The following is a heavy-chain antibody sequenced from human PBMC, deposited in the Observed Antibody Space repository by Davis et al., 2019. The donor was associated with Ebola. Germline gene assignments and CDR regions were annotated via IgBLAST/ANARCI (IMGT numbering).Heavy chain of an antibody. CDR3: AKGGPIVGATDDWFDP. D-gene: IGHD1-26*01. Sequence: PGGSLRLSCAASGFSISTYGMHWVRQAPGKGLQWVAVMWYDGINTYYADSVKGRFTISRDNSKNTLYLQMNSLRAEDTAVYYCAKGGPIVGATDDWFDPWGQGTLVTISS. J-gene: IGHJ5*02. V-gene: IGHV3-33*06. CDR1: GFSISTYG. CDR2: MWYDGINT.